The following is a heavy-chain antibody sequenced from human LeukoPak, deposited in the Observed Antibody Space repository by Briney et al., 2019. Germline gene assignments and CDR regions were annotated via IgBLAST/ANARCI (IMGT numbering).Heavy chain of an antibody. Sequence: PGRSLRLSCAASGLTFSSYGMHWVRQAPGKGLEWVAVIWYDGSNKNYVYSVKGRFTISRDNTNNTLYLEMKILRAEDTDVYYCARDKRSGGSSGWSGLDYWGQGTLVTVSS. D-gene: IGHD6-19*01. CDR2: IWYDGSNK. CDR1: GLTFSSYG. V-gene: IGHV3-33*01. CDR3: ARDKRSGGSSGWSGLDY. J-gene: IGHJ4*02.